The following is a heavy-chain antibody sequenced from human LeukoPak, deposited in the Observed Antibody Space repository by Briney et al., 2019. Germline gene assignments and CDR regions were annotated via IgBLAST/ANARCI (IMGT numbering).Heavy chain of an antibody. CDR1: GGSFRSYF. CDR3: ARAPTTTTVVTYYNYGMDV. V-gene: IGHV4-34*01. J-gene: IGHJ6*02. Sequence: PSETLSLTCGVNGGSFRSYFWSWIRQPPGKGLEWIGEINHSGSTNYNPSLKSRITISVDTSKKQLSLKMNSVTAADTAVYYCARAPTTTTVVTYYNYGMDVWGQGTTVAVSS. D-gene: IGHD4-23*01. CDR2: INHSGST.